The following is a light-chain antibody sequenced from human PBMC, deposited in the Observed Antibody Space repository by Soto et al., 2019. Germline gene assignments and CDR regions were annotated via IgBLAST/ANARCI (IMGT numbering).Light chain of an antibody. CDR2: GAS. J-gene: IGKJ1*01. CDR3: QQLNNFPRT. Sequence: DIQLTQSPSFLSASVGDRVTITCRASQGISSYLAWYQQRPGKAPKLLMYGASTLQSGVPSRFSGSASGTTFTITINHLQPEDFATYYCQQLNNFPRTFGQGTKVE. CDR1: QGISSY. V-gene: IGKV1-9*01.